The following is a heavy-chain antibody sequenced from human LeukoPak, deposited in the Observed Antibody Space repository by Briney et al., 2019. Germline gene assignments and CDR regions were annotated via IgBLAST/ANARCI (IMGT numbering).Heavy chain of an antibody. CDR3: ARGLGQFSN. J-gene: IGHJ4*02. Sequence: ASVKVSCKASGYTFPSHGISWVRQATGQGLEWMGWMNPNSGNTGYAQKFQGRVTITRNTSISTAYMELSSLRSEDTAVYYCARGLGQFSNWGQGTLVTVSS. D-gene: IGHD3-10*01. V-gene: IGHV1-8*03. CDR1: GYTFPSHG. CDR2: MNPNSGNT.